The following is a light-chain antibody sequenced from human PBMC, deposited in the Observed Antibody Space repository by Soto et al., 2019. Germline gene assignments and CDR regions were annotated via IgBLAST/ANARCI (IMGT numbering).Light chain of an antibody. V-gene: IGKV3-20*01. CDR3: QQYGSSHT. CDR2: GAS. J-gene: IGKJ5*01. Sequence: EIVLTQSPGTLSVSPGERATLSCKASQSVSIDVAWYQQKPGQAPRLLFYGASSRVTGIPQRLSGSGSGTDFTLTISRLEPADFGVYYCQQYGSSHTFGQGTRLEIK. CDR1: QSVSID.